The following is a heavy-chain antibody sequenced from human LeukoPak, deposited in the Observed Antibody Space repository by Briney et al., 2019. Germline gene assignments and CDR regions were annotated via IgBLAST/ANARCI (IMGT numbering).Heavy chain of an antibody. D-gene: IGHD6-13*01. CDR2: ISYDGSKK. CDR1: GYTFTSYY. Sequence: SCKASGYTFTSYYMHWVRQAPGKGLEWVAVISYDGSKKYHADSVKGRFTISRDNSKNTLYLQMNSLRAEDTAVYYCAKDLAIAAAALEGDYFDYWGQGTLVTVSS. CDR3: AKDLAIAAAALEGDYFDY. J-gene: IGHJ4*02. V-gene: IGHV3-30*18.